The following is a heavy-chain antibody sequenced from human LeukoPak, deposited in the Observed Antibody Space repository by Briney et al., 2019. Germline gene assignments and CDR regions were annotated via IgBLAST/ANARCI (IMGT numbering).Heavy chain of an antibody. J-gene: IGHJ3*02. CDR3: ARGSRFGVVERDAFDI. V-gene: IGHV3-21*01. CDR1: GFTFSRYS. CDR2: ISSSNYI. Sequence: GGSLRLSCAASGFTFSRYSMNWVRQAPGKGLEWVSSISSSNYIYYSDSVKGRFTISRDNAKNSLYLQVNSLRAEDTAVYYCARGSRFGVVERDAFDIWGLGTMVTVSS. D-gene: IGHD3-3*01.